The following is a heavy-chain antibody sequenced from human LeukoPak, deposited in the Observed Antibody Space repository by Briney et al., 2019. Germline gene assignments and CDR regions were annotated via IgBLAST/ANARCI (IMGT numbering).Heavy chain of an antibody. J-gene: IGHJ2*01. V-gene: IGHV1-69*04. CDR2: IIPILGIA. Sequence: GASVKVSCKASGGTFSSYAISWVRQAPGQGLEWMGRIIPILGIANYAQKFQGRVTITADKSTSTAYMELSSLRSEDTAVYYCARGLPPYGGKVHDWYFDLWGRGTLVTVSS. CDR3: ARGLPPYGGKVHDWYFDL. CDR1: GGTFSSYA. D-gene: IGHD4-23*01.